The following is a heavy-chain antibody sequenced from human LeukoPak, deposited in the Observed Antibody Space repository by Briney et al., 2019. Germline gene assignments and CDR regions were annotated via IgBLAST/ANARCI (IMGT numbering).Heavy chain of an antibody. Sequence: PGGSLRLSCAASGFTFSSYGMHWVRQAPGKGLEWVAVIWYDGSNKYYADSVKGRFTISRDNSKNTLYLQMNSLRAEDTAVYYCAKGDSGTWIQLWFDYWGQGTLVTVSS. CDR3: AKGDSGTWIQLWFDY. V-gene: IGHV3-33*06. CDR1: GFTFSSYG. D-gene: IGHD5-18*01. J-gene: IGHJ5*01. CDR2: IWYDGSNK.